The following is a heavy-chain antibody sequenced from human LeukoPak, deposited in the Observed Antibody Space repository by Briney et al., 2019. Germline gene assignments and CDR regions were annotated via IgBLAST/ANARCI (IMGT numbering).Heavy chain of an antibody. CDR3: ARDRGYSSSWSFGKHYYMDV. V-gene: IGHV3-33*07. D-gene: IGHD6-13*01. CDR2: IWYDGSHK. CDR1: GFTFSSYG. Sequence: PGGSLRLSCAASGFTFSSYGMYWVRQAPGKGLDWVAVIWYDGSHKSYANSVKGRFIISRDNPKNILYLQMNSLRADDTAVYYCARDRGYSSSWSFGKHYYMDVWGKGTTVTVSS. J-gene: IGHJ6*03.